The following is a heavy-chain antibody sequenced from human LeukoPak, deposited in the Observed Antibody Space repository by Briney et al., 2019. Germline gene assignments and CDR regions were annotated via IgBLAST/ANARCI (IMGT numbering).Heavy chain of an antibody. CDR2: IYYSGST. CDR1: GGSISSYY. D-gene: IGHD6-19*01. V-gene: IGHV4-59*01. J-gene: IGHJ6*02. CDR3: ARDHRPSGWSYMGYYGMDV. Sequence: SGTLSLTCTVSGGSISSYYWSWIRQPPGKGLEWIGYIYYSGSTNYNPSLKSRVTISVDTSKNQFSLKLSSVTAADTAVYYCARDHRPSGWSYMGYYGMDVWGQGTTVTVSS.